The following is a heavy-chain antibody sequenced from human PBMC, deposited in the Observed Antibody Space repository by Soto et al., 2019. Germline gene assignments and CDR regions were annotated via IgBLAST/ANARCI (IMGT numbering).Heavy chain of an antibody. Sequence: SETLSLTCTVSGGSISSSNYFWGWIRQPPENGLEWIGSVFYTGSTYYKSSLKSRVTISVDTSKNQVSLKLSSVTAADTAVYYCARVVTGYYTTNWFDPWGQGTLVTVSS. D-gene: IGHD3-9*01. V-gene: IGHV4-39*01. CDR1: GGSISSSNYF. CDR2: VFYTGST. CDR3: ARVVTGYYTTNWFDP. J-gene: IGHJ5*02.